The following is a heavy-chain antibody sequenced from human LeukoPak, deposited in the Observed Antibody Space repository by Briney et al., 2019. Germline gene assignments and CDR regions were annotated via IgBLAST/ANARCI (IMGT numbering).Heavy chain of an antibody. Sequence: SETLSLTCTVSGGSLTNYYWSWIRQPPGKGLEWIGYVYYSGRTKYNPSLESRVTLSIDTSKSQFSLRVKSVTTADTAVYYCARGPNRYSSGWYYFDSWGQGTLVTVSS. J-gene: IGHJ4*02. CDR3: ARGPNRYSSGWYYFDS. CDR1: GGSLTNYY. D-gene: IGHD6-19*01. CDR2: VYYSGRT. V-gene: IGHV4-59*01.